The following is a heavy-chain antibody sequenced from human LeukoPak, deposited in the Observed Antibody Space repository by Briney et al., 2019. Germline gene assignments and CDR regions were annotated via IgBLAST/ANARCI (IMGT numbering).Heavy chain of an antibody. V-gene: IGHV3-74*01. Sequence: QPGGSLRLSCAASGFTFSSYWMHWVRQVPGKGLVWVSSISGDGGSTYYADSVKGRFTISRDNSKSTLYLQMNSLRAEDTAVYYCARVRDRYFEALDYWGQGTLVTVSS. CDR1: GFTFSSYW. D-gene: IGHD3-9*01. CDR3: ARVRDRYFEALDY. CDR2: ISGDGGST. J-gene: IGHJ4*02.